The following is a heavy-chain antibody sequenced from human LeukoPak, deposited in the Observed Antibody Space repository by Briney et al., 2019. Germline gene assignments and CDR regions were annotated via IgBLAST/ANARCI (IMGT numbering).Heavy chain of an antibody. CDR3: ARDQGNWNIDF. Sequence: SETLSLTCTVSGGSISSGGYYWSWIRQHPGKGLEWIGYIYYSGSTYYNPSLKSRVTISVDTSKNQFSLKLSSVTAADTAVYYCARDQGNWNIDFWGQGTLVTVSS. CDR1: GGSISSGGYY. D-gene: IGHD1/OR15-1a*01. CDR2: IYYSGST. V-gene: IGHV4-31*03. J-gene: IGHJ4*02.